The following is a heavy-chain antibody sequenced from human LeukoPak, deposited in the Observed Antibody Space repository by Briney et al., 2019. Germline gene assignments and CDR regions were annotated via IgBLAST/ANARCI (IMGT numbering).Heavy chain of an antibody. CDR1: GYTFTIYG. J-gene: IGHJ5*02. CDR2: ISAYNGNT. D-gene: IGHD4-17*01. V-gene: IGHV1-18*01. CDR3: ARTTGLYGDSLNWFDP. Sequence: ASVKVSFKASGYTFTIYGISWVRQAPGQGLEWMGWISAYNGNTNYAQKLQGRVTMTTDTSTSTSYMELRSLRSDDTAVYYCARTTGLYGDSLNWFDPWGQGTLVTVSS.